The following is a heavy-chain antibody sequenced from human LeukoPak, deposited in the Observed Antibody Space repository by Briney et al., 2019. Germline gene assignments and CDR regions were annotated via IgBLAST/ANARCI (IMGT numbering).Heavy chain of an antibody. CDR3: ARGDYYDSSGYYYDAFDI. D-gene: IGHD3-22*01. J-gene: IGHJ3*02. V-gene: IGHV4-4*07. CDR2: IHTSGST. Sequence: SETLSLTCTVSGDSISSYYWSWIRQPAGKGLEWIGRIHTSGSTNYNPSLKSRVTMSVDTSKNQFSLKLSSVTAADTAVYYCARGDYYDSSGYYYDAFDIWGQGTMVTVSS. CDR1: GDSISSYY.